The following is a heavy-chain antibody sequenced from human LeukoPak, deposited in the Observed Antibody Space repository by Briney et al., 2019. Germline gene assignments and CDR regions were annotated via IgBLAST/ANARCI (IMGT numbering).Heavy chain of an antibody. CDR1: GFTFGDYP. D-gene: IGHD5-12*01. CDR3: TRAGIVATVGYAMDV. Sequence: GGSLRLSCTASGFTFGDYPVSWVRQAPGKGLEWVGLLRGKAFGETTEYAASVRGRFTISRDDSKTIAYLQMNSLKIEDTAVYFCTRAGIVATVGYAMDVWGQGTTVTVSS. CDR2: LRGKAFGETT. J-gene: IGHJ6*02. V-gene: IGHV3-49*04.